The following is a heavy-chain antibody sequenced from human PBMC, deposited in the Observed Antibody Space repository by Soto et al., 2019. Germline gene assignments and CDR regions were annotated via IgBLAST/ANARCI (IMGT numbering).Heavy chain of an antibody. CDR1: GFTFSSYG. Sequence: PGGSLRLSCAASGFTFSSYGMHWVRQAPGKGLEWVAVIWYDGSNKYYADSVKGRFTISRDNSKNTLYLQMNSLRAEDTAVYYCAREDIAAAGTLDCWGQGTLVTVSS. CDR2: IWYDGSNK. D-gene: IGHD6-13*01. V-gene: IGHV3-33*01. CDR3: AREDIAAAGTLDC. J-gene: IGHJ4*02.